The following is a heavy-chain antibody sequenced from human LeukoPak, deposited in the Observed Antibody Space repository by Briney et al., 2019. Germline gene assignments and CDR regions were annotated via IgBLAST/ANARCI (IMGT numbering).Heavy chain of an antibody. CDR2: IKQDGSEK. CDR3: ASPGSVGDTGMPDY. Sequence: PGRSLRLSCAASGFTFSSYWMSWVRQAPGKGLEWVANIKQDGSEKYYVDSVKGRFTISRDNAKNSLYLQMNSLRAEDTAVYYCASPGSVGDTGMPDYWGQGTLVTVSS. V-gene: IGHV3-7*01. J-gene: IGHJ4*02. CDR1: GFTFSSYW. D-gene: IGHD5-18*01.